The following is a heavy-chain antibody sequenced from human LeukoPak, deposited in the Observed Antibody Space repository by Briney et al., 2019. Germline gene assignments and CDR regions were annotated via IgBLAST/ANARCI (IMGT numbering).Heavy chain of an antibody. CDR1: GISVSSNH. J-gene: IGHJ4*02. V-gene: IGHV3-66*01. CDR3: ARETASKYYYDTGGYSDY. CDR2: ISTDDET. D-gene: IGHD3-22*01. Sequence: GGSLRLSCVAAGISVSSNHITWVRQALGKGLEWISLISTDDETHYADSVKGRFTVSRDTSKNTVYLQMNSLRAEDTAVYYCARETASKYYYDTGGYSDYWGQGTLVTVSS.